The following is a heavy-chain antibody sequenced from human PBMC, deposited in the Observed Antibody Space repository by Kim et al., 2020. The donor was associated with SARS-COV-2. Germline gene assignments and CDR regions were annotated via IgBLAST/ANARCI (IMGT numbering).Heavy chain of an antibody. CDR3: ARDSRIAAAGLDAFDI. D-gene: IGHD6-13*01. V-gene: IGHV3-11*04. J-gene: IGHJ3*02. CDR1: GFTFSDYY. Sequence: GGSLRLSCAASGFTFSDYYMSWIRQAPGKGLEWVSYISSSGSTIYYADSVKGRFTISRDNAKNSLYLQMNSLRAEDTAVYYCARDSRIAAAGLDAFDIWGQGTMVTVSS. CDR2: ISSSGSTI.